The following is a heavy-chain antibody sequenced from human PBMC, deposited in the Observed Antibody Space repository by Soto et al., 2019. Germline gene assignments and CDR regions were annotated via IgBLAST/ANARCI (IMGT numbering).Heavy chain of an antibody. CDR1: GGSISSGGYY. J-gene: IGHJ6*02. Sequence: SETLSLTCTVSGGSISSGGYYWSWIRQHPGKGLEWIGYIYYSGSTYYNPSLKSRVTISVDTSKNQFSLKLSSVTAADTAVYYCARDRYDYYYYGMDVWGQGTTVTVSS. V-gene: IGHV4-31*03. CDR3: ARDRYDYYYYGMDV. CDR2: IYYSGST. D-gene: IGHD5-12*01.